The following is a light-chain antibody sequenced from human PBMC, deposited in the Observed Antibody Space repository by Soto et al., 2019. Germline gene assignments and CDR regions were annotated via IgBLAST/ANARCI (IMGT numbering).Light chain of an antibody. J-gene: IGKJ4*01. CDR2: DAS. CDR1: QSVSSY. CDR3: QQRSNWPFT. Sequence: EIVLTQSPATLSLSPGERATLSCRASQSVSSYLAWYQQKPGQAPRLLIYDASNRATGNPARFSVSGSGTDFTLSISGVEPEDFAVYYCQQRSNWPFTFGGGTKVEIK. V-gene: IGKV3-11*01.